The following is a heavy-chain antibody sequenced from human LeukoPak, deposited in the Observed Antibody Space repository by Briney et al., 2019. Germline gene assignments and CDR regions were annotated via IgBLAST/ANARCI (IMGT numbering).Heavy chain of an antibody. J-gene: IGHJ4*02. Sequence: SETLSLTCTVSGGFFSTYYWSWLRQAPGKGLEWIGYIDYSGSFNYNPSLKSRVTMSVNTSKNQFSLRLSSVTAADTAVYYCARGRYVEIELYFFDYWGQGTLVTVSS. CDR2: IDYSGSF. D-gene: IGHD5-24*01. V-gene: IGHV4-59*01. CDR3: ARGRYVEIELYFFDY. CDR1: GGFFSTYY.